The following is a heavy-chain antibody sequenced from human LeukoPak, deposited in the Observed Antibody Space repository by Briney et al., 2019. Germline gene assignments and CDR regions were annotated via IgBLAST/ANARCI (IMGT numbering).Heavy chain of an antibody. D-gene: IGHD1-26*01. V-gene: IGHV4-59*08. J-gene: IGHJ5*02. CDR3: ARQGGWGSPDWSDP. Sequence: PSETLSLTCTVSGGSISSYYWSWIRQPPGKGLEWIGYIYYSGSTNYNPSLKSRVTISVHTSKNQFSLKLSSVTAADTAVYYCARQGGWGSPDWSDPWGQGTLVTVSS. CDR2: IYYSGST. CDR1: GGSISSYY.